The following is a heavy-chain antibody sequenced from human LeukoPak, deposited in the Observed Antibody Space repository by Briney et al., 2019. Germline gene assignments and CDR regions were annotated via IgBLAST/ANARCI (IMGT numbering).Heavy chain of an antibody. Sequence: PGGSLRLSCAASGFTFSSYWMSWVRQAPGKGLEWVSAISGSGGSTYYADSVKGRFTISRDNSKNTLYLQMNSLRAEDTAVYYCAKRPRDFWSGYYMDYWGQGTLVTVSS. D-gene: IGHD3-3*01. V-gene: IGHV3-23*01. CDR2: ISGSGGST. J-gene: IGHJ4*02. CDR3: AKRPRDFWSGYYMDY. CDR1: GFTFSSYW.